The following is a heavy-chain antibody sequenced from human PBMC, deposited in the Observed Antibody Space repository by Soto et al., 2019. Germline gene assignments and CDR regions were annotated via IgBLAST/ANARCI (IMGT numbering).Heavy chain of an antibody. CDR1: GFAFINDG. Sequence: GGALRLWCRVSGFAFINDGINWIRQAPGKGLEWVSSISKSDYTYYSDSVKGRFTISRDNAKNSVSLQMNTLRVEDTAVYYCAREDSIIIPAVSDFWGQGTLVTVSS. CDR2: ISKSDYT. D-gene: IGHD2-2*01. J-gene: IGHJ4*02. V-gene: IGHV3-21*01. CDR3: AREDSIIIPAVSDF.